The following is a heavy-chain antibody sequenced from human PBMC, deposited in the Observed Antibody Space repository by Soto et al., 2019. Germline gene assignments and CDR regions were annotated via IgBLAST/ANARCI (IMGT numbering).Heavy chain of an antibody. J-gene: IGHJ4*02. CDR3: ARVGGLRYSYGYRYDFEY. Sequence: QVQLVQSGAEVKKPGASVKVSCKASGYTFTAYYMHWVRQAPGQGLEWMGWINPNSGGTNYAQKFQGWVTMTRDTSVSTAYMELSRLRSDDTAVYYCARVGGLRYSYGYRYDFEYWGQGTLVTVSS. CDR1: GYTFTAYY. D-gene: IGHD5-18*01. V-gene: IGHV1-2*04. CDR2: INPNSGGT.